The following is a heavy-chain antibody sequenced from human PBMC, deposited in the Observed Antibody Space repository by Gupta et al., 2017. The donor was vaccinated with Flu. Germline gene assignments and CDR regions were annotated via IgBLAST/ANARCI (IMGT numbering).Heavy chain of an antibody. Sequence: EVQLVESGGGLVQPGGSLRLSCAASGFTFSSYSMNWVRQAPGKGLEWVSYISSSSSTIYYADSVKGRFTISRDNAKNSLYLQMNSLRDEDTAVYYCARAEARYGYSYGTTWGQGTLVTVSS. CDR3: ARAEARYGYSYGTT. CDR2: ISSSSSTI. D-gene: IGHD5-18*01. CDR1: GFTFSSYS. V-gene: IGHV3-48*02. J-gene: IGHJ4*02.